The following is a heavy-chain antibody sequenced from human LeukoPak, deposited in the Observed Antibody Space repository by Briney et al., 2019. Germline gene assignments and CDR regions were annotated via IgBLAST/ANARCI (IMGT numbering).Heavy chain of an antibody. V-gene: IGHV3-48*03. D-gene: IGHD6-6*01. Sequence: GGSLRLSCAASGFTFSSYEMNWVRQAPGKGLEWVSYISSSGSTIYYADSVKGRFTISRDNSKNTLYLQMNSLRAEDTAVYYCARLRRIAARFDAFDIWGQGTMVTVSS. J-gene: IGHJ3*02. CDR1: GFTFSSYE. CDR3: ARLRRIAARFDAFDI. CDR2: ISSSGSTI.